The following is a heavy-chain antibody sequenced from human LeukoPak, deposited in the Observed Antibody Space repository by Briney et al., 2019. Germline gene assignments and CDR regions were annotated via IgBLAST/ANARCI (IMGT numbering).Heavy chain of an antibody. V-gene: IGHV3-30-3*01. J-gene: IGHJ6*02. D-gene: IGHD2-2*01. CDR1: GFTLSSYA. CDR3: AKDIVVVPAAIGYYYYYGMDV. Sequence: GRSLRLSCAASGFTLSSYAMHWVRQAPGKGLEWVAVISYDGSNKYYADSVKGRFTISRDNSKNTLYLQMNSLRAEDTAVYYCAKDIVVVPAAIGYYYYYGMDVWGQGTTVTVSS. CDR2: ISYDGSNK.